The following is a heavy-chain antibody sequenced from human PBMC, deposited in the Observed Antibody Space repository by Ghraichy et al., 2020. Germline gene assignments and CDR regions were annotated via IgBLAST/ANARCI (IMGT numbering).Heavy chain of an antibody. J-gene: IGHJ5*02. D-gene: IGHD6-6*01. CDR3: ASQSSSSVNNWFDP. CDR1: GGSFSGYY. Sequence: SETLSLTCAVYGGSFSGYYWSWIRQPPGKGLEWIGEINHSGSTNYNPSLKSRVTISVDTSKNQFSLKLSSGTAADTAVYYCASQSSSSVNNWFDPWGQGTLVTVSS. CDR2: INHSGST. V-gene: IGHV4-34*01.